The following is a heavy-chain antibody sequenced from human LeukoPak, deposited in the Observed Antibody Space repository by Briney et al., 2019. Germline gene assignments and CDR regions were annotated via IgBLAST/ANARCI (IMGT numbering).Heavy chain of an antibody. D-gene: IGHD3-10*01. CDR1: GGSISSGGYY. CDR2: IYYSGST. V-gene: IGHV4-31*03. Sequence: SQTLSLTCTVSGGSISSGGYYWSWIRQHPGKGLEWIGYIYYSGSTYYNPSLKSRVTISVDTSKNQFSLKLSSVTAADTAVCYCARLTYYGSGLDPWGQGTLVTVSS. CDR3: ARLTYYGSGLDP. J-gene: IGHJ5*02.